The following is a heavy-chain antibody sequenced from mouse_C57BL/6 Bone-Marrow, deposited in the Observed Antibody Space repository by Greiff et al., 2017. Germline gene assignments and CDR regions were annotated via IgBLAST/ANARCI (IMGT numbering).Heavy chain of an antibody. J-gene: IGHJ4*01. Sequence: QVQLQQSGAELVRPGTSVKVSCKASGYAFTNYLIEWVKQRPGQGLEWIGVINPGSGGTNYNEKFKGKATLTADKSSSTAYMQLSSLTSEDSAVYFCARPDGYSYAMDYWGQGTSVTVSS. CDR3: ARPDGYSYAMDY. V-gene: IGHV1-54*01. D-gene: IGHD2-3*01. CDR2: INPGSGGT. CDR1: GYAFTNYL.